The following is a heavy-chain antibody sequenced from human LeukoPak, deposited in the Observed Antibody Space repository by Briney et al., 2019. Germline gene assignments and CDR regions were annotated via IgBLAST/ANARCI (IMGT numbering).Heavy chain of an antibody. D-gene: IGHD3-22*01. J-gene: IGHJ4*02. Sequence: PGGSLRLSCAASGFTFSSYAMSWVRQAPVEGLEWVSAISGSGGSTYYADSVKGRFTISRDNSKNTLYLQMNSLRAEDTAVYYCAKVGSSGYYFDYWGQGTLVTVSS. V-gene: IGHV3-23*01. CDR2: ISGSGGST. CDR1: GFTFSSYA. CDR3: AKVGSSGYYFDY.